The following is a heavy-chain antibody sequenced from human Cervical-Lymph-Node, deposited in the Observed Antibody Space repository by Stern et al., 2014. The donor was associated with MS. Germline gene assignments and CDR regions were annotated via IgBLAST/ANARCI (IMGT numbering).Heavy chain of an antibody. CDR2: ISPPTGGA. Sequence: QVQLVQSGAEVKKPGASVKVSCKASGYSFTDFNTHWVRQAPGQGLEWIGRISPPTGGAKYAEKFQGRVTMTRDTSITTAYMELDRLTSDDTAVYYCATHGGSSFQMDVWGQGTTVTVSS. J-gene: IGHJ6*02. CDR1: GYSFTDFN. D-gene: IGHD6-13*01. CDR3: ATHGGSSFQMDV. V-gene: IGHV1-2*06.